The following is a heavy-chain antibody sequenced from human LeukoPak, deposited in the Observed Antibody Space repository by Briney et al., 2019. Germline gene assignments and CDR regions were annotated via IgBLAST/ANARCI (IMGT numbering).Heavy chain of an antibody. CDR2: ISSSSSYI. J-gene: IGHJ3*02. CDR3: ARDYYLGNDDDAFDI. D-gene: IGHD3-22*01. V-gene: IGHV3-21*01. Sequence: GGSLRLSCAASGFTFSSYSMNWVRQAPGKGLEWVSSISSSSSYIYYADSVKGRFTISRDNAKNSLYLQMNSLRAEDTAVYYCARDYYLGNDDDAFDIWGQGTMVTVSS. CDR1: GFTFSSYS.